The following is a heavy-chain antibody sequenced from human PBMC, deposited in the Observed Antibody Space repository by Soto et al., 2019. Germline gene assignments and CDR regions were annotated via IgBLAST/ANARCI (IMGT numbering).Heavy chain of an antibody. Sequence: GGSLRLSCAASGFALSSYGMHWVRQAPGKGLEWVAFISNNGGQKKFADSAKGRFSISRDTSKSTVFLQMDSLREDDTALYYCAKSRDGSNLAMDVWGQGTTVTVSS. CDR3: AKSRDGSNLAMDV. CDR2: ISNNGGQK. D-gene: IGHD6-13*01. J-gene: IGHJ6*02. CDR1: GFALSSYG. V-gene: IGHV3-30*18.